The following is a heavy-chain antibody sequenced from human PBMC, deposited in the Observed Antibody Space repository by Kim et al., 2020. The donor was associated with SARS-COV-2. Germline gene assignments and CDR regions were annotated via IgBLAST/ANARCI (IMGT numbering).Heavy chain of an antibody. J-gene: IGHJ5*02. CDR1: GGTFSTYG. CDR3: AKSTARASYNWFDP. V-gene: IGHV1-69*13. Sequence: SVKVSCQASGGTFSTYGLSWVRQAPGQGLEWMGGILPVFRRTNYAEKFQDRLTITSDESTSTTYMELSSLTSEDTAVYYCAKSTARASYNWFDPWGQGTLVTVSS. CDR2: ILPVFRRT. D-gene: IGHD6-6*01.